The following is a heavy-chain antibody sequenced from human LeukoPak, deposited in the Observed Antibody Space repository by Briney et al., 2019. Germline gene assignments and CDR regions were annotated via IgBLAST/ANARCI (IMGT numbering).Heavy chain of an antibody. J-gene: IGHJ4*02. V-gene: IGHV1-18*01. CDR2: ISAYNGNT. D-gene: IGHD2-2*01. CDR3: ARVGACCTSTSCLDY. CDR1: GYTFTNYG. Sequence: GASVKVSCKASGYTFTNYGISWVRQAPGQGLEWMGWISAYNGNTNYAQKLQGRVTMTTDTSTSTAYMELRSLTSDDTAVYYCARVGACCTSTSCLDYWGQGTLVTVSS.